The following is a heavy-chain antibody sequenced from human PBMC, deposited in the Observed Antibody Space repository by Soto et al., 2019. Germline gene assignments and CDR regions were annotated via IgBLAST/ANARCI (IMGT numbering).Heavy chain of an antibody. CDR2: IPQEGVDG. D-gene: IGHD2-21*02. CDR1: GFTFSMYS. Sequence: GGSLRLSCEVSGFTFSMYSMSWVRHSPGKGLEWVAKIPQEGVDGHYADSVKGRFTISRDNGKNSLYLQLNNLRAEDTAVYYCARDHLILPAHDFFYGSDVWGRGATVTVSS. J-gene: IGHJ6*02. CDR3: ARDHLILPAHDFFYGSDV. V-gene: IGHV3-7*03.